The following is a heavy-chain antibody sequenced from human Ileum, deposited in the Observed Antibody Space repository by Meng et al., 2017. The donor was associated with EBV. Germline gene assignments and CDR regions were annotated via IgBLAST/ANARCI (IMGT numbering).Heavy chain of an antibody. Sequence: VESVQSGADVKKPGSSVNVSSKAREGTFRRYSISWVRQAPGQGLEWMGGIIPPFDTANYAQKFQGRVTITADKSTGTAYMELSSLRSEDTAIYYCARGGDSSGWYWYFDYWGQGTLVTVSS. V-gene: IGHV1-69*06. J-gene: IGHJ4*02. CDR2: IIPPFDTA. D-gene: IGHD6-19*01. CDR1: EGTFRRYS. CDR3: ARGGDSSGWYWYFDY.